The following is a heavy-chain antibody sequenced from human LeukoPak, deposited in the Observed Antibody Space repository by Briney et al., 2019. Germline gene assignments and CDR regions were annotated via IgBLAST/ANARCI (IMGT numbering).Heavy chain of an antibody. CDR3: VKNWGYGDDY. Sequence: PGGSLRLSCAGSGFTFRIYAMSWVRQAPGKGLEYVSAISSNGGSTYYADSVKGRFTISRDNSKNTLYLQMSSLRAEDTAVYYCVKNWGYGDDYWGQGTLVTVSS. D-gene: IGHD7-27*01. CDR1: GFTFRIYA. CDR2: ISSNGGST. J-gene: IGHJ4*02. V-gene: IGHV3-64D*06.